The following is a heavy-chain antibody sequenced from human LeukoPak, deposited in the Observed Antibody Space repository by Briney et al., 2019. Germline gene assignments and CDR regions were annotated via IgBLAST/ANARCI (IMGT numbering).Heavy chain of an antibody. J-gene: IGHJ4*02. V-gene: IGHV4-34*01. CDR2: INHSGST. CDR3: AKVGGIFGVVMGYFDY. D-gene: IGHD3-3*02. Sequence: PSETLSLTCAVYGGSFSGYYWSWIRQPPGKGLEWIGEINHSGSTNYNPSLKSRVTISVDTSKNQFSLKLSSVTAADTAVYYCAKVGGIFGVVMGYFDYWGQGILVTVSS. CDR1: GGSFSGYY.